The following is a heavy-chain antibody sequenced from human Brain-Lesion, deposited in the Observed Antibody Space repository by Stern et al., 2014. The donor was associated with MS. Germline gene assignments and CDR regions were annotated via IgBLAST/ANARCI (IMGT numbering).Heavy chain of an antibody. CDR2: IYYRGST. D-gene: IGHD3-10*01. Sequence: VQLVESGPGLVKPSETLSLTCTVSGGSISSNSYYWGWIRQPPGKGLEWIGSIYYRGSTYYNPSLKSRVTLSKDTSKNQFPLTLTSVTAADTAVYFCAKVWLGELPENPFDYWGQGTLVTVSS. CDR1: GGSISSNSYY. J-gene: IGHJ4*02. CDR3: AKVWLGELPENPFDY. V-gene: IGHV4-39*01.